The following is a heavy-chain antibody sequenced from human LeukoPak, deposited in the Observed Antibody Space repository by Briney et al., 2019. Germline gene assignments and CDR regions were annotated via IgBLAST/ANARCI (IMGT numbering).Heavy chain of an antibody. CDR3: ASGSSFDSSGRGFDY. D-gene: IGHD3-22*01. CDR2: INPKSGGT. J-gene: IGHJ4*02. V-gene: IGHV1-2*02. Sequence: ASVKVSCKASGYTFSGYYMHWVRQAPGQGLEWMGWINPKSGGTNYAQKFQGRVTMTRDTSISTAYMELSRLRFNDTAVYYCASGSSFDSSGRGFDYWGQGTLVTVSS. CDR1: GYTFSGYY.